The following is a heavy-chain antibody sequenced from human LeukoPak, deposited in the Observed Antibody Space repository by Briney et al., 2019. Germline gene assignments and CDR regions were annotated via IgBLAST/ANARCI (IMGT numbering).Heavy chain of an antibody. V-gene: IGHV3-66*01. J-gene: IGHJ3*02. Sequence: GGSLRLSCTASGFTFNNFAIHWVRQAPGKGLEWVSVMYSGGSTYYADSVKGRFTISRDNSKNTLYLQMNSLRAEDTAVYYCAKDPSHWNHNDAFDIWGQGTMVTVSS. CDR3: AKDPSHWNHNDAFDI. D-gene: IGHD1-1*01. CDR1: GFTFNNFA. CDR2: MYSGGST.